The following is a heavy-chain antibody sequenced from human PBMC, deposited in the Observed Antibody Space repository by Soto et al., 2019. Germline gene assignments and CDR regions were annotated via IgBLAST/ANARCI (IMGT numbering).Heavy chain of an antibody. V-gene: IGHV3-23*01. CDR2: ITGTGVFT. D-gene: IGHD6-6*01. CDR3: AKEGLGRTDGSSPTFDY. CDR1: GFTFSNYA. Sequence: EVQLLESGGGLVQPGGSLRLSCAASGFTFSNYAMSWVRQAPGKGLEWVSTITGTGVFTYYADSVKGRFIISRDNSKSTLYLQMSSLRAEYTAVYYCAKEGLGRTDGSSPTFDYWGQGTLVTVSS. J-gene: IGHJ4*02.